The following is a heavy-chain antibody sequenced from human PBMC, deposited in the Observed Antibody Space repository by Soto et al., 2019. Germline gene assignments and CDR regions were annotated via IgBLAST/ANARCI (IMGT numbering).Heavy chain of an antibody. D-gene: IGHD3-10*01. CDR1: GGIFSTYA. CDR2: IIPIFGTP. V-gene: IGHV1-69*01. CDR3: ARDRDDYGSGNYDNRIDF. J-gene: IGHJ4*02. Sequence: QVQLVQSGAEVKKPGSSVKVSCKASGGIFSTYAISWLRQAPGQGLEWMGGIIPIFGTPNYAQRFQGRVTITADESTSTAYMELSRLSSNDTAVYYCARDRDDYGSGNYDNRIDFWGQGTLVTVSS.